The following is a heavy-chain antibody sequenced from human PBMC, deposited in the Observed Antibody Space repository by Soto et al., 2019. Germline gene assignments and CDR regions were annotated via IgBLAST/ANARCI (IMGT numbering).Heavy chain of an antibody. CDR1: GGSISGGGFS. V-gene: IGHV4-30-2*01. D-gene: IGHD3-10*01. J-gene: IGHJ4*02. Sequence: TLSLTCAVSGGSISGGGFSWSWIRQPPGKGLEWIGYILHTGGTQYNPPLKSRVSMSVDKSKNQFSLHLTSVTAADTAVYYCARLQFGEGFDYWGQGALVTVSS. CDR2: ILHTGGT. CDR3: ARLQFGEGFDY.